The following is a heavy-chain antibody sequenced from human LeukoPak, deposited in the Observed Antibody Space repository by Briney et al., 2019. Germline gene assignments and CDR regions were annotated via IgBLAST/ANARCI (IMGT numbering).Heavy chain of an antibody. Sequence: SETPSLTCTVSGYSISSGYYWGWIRQPPGKGLEWIGTIYHSGITYYNSSLKGRVTISVDTSKNQFSLNLNSVTAADTAVYYCARGAPLICDWFDPWGQGTLVTVSS. J-gene: IGHJ5*02. CDR3: ARGAPLICDWFDP. CDR1: GYSISSGYY. CDR2: IYHSGIT. D-gene: IGHD2-15*01. V-gene: IGHV4-38-2*02.